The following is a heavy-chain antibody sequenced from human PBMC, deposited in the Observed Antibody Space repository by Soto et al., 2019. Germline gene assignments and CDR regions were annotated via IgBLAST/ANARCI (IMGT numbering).Heavy chain of an antibody. CDR1: GYTFTRYT. V-gene: IGHV1-3*04. Sequence: QVQLVQSGAEVKKPGASVKISCKTSGYTFTRYTIHWVRQAPGQRLEGMGWINTGRGNTKYSEKLQGRVTITADTSASTAYMELSSLTSADTPLYHCSSDAYSSGYYSDYWGQGTLVTVSS. J-gene: IGHJ4*02. D-gene: IGHD5-18*01. CDR3: SSDAYSSGYYSDY. CDR2: INTGRGNT.